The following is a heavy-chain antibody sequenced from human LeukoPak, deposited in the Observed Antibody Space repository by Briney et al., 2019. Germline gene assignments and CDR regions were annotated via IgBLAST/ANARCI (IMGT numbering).Heavy chain of an antibody. CDR3: ARFISSGYYLALANAFDI. J-gene: IGHJ3*02. Sequence: EASVKVSCKASGYTFTSYGISWVRQAPGQGLEWMGWISAYNSNTNYAQKLQGRVTMTTDTSTSTAYMELRSLRSDDTAVYYCARFISSGYYLALANAFDIWGQGTMVTVSS. V-gene: IGHV1-18*01. CDR1: GYTFTSYG. D-gene: IGHD3-22*01. CDR2: ISAYNSNT.